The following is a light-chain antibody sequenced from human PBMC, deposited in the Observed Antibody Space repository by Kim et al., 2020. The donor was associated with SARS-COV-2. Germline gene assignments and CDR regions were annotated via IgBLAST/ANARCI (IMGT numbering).Light chain of an antibody. J-gene: IGKJ4*01. Sequence: SPGERVTLSSGASQRVSSNLARYKHKPGQAPRLLSYAASNRATGIPARFSGSGYGTDFTLTISSLEREDFAVYYCQQHSDWPLTFGGGNKVDIK. V-gene: IGKV3-11*01. CDR3: QQHSDWPLT. CDR2: AAS. CDR1: QRVSSN.